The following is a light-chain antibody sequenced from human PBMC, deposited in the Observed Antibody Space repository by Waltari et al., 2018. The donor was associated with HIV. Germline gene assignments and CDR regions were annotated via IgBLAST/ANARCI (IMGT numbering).Light chain of an antibody. CDR2: QDN. Sequence: SYEVTQPPSVAVSPGQTASITCSGYELGDKYTSWYQQKPGQSPLLVIYQDNKRPSGIPERFSGSNSGHTATLTISGTLPLDEADYYCQAWGRSTSGVFGRGTKLTVL. CDR3: QAWGRSTSGV. V-gene: IGLV3-1*01. CDR1: ELGDKY. J-gene: IGLJ3*02.